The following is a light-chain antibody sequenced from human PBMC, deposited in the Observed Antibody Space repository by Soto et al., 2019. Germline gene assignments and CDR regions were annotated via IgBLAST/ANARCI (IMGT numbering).Light chain of an antibody. Sequence: QSALTQPASVSGSPGQSITISCTGTNSDVGGYNYVSWYQHHPGKAPKLMICDVSNRPSGVSNRFSGSKSGNTASLTISGLQAEDEADYYCSSYTSSSTVVFGGGTKLTVL. V-gene: IGLV2-14*03. CDR1: NSDVGGYNY. CDR3: SSYTSSSTVV. J-gene: IGLJ2*01. CDR2: DVS.